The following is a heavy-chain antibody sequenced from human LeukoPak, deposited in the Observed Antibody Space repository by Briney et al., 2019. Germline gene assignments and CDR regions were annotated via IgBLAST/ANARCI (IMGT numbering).Heavy chain of an antibody. J-gene: IGHJ4*02. V-gene: IGHV4-34*12. CDR1: GGSFSGYY. D-gene: IGHD2-2*01. CDR2: IIHSGIT. Sequence: SETLSLTCAVYGGSFSGYYWSWIRQPPGKGLEWIGEIIHSGITNYNPSLKSRVTISVDTSKNQFSLKLSSVTAADTAVYYCARSLRVGYCSSTSCRKNTPFDYWGQGTLVTVSS. CDR3: ARSLRVGYCSSTSCRKNTPFDY.